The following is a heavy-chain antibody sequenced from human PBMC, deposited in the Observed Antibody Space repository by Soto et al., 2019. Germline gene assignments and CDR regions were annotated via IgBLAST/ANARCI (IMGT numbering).Heavy chain of an antibody. V-gene: IGHV1-24*01. Sequence: ASVKVSCKVSGYTLTELSMHWVRQAPGKGLEWMGGFDPEDGETIYAQKFQGRVTMTEDTSTDTAYMELSSLRSEDTAVYYCATWGENCGSTSCPEPYYYYYMDVWGKGTTVTVSS. CDR3: ATWGENCGSTSCPEPYYYYYMDV. CDR1: GYTLTELS. CDR2: FDPEDGET. J-gene: IGHJ6*03. D-gene: IGHD2-2*01.